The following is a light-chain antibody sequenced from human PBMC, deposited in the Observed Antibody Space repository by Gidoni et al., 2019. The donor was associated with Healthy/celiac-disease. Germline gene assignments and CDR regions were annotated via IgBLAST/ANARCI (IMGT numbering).Light chain of an antibody. Sequence: SYELTQPPSVSVSPGQTASITCSGDKLGDKYACWYQQKPGQSPLLVIYQDSKRPSGIPERFPGSNSGNTATLTISGTQAMDEADYYCQAWDSSTYVVFGGGTKLTVL. CDR1: KLGDKY. CDR3: QAWDSSTYVV. J-gene: IGLJ2*01. V-gene: IGLV3-1*01. CDR2: QDS.